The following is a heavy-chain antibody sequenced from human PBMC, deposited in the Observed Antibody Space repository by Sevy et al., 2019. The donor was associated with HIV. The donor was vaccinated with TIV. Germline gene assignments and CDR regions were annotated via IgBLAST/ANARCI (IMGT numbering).Heavy chain of an antibody. CDR2: ISFDGSDK. D-gene: IGHD5-18*01. Sequence: GGSLRLSCAASGFSFSTHAMHWVRQAPGKGLEWVAVISFDGSDKYYTDSVKGRVTISRDDSKNTLLLQVSSLRAEDTAVYYCARDAGYSTVWYLGYWGQGTQVTVSS. V-gene: IGHV3-30*03. CDR1: GFSFSTHA. CDR3: ARDAGYSTVWYLGY. J-gene: IGHJ4*02.